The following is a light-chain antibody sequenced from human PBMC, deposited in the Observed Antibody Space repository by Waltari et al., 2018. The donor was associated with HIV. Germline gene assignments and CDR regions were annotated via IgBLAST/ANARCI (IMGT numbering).Light chain of an antibody. V-gene: IGLV2-23*02. CDR3: CSYAGSESSEV. Sequence: QSALTQPASVSGSPGQSITISCTGTSSNIGANNYVSWYQQHPGTAPKLIIYDVTKRPSGVSNRCSGSKSGNTASLTISGLQAEDEADYHCCSYAGSESSEVFGGGTKLTVL. CDR1: SSNIGANNY. J-gene: IGLJ2*01. CDR2: DVT.